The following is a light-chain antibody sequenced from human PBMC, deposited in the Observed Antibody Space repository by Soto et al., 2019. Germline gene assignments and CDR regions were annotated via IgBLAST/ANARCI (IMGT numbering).Light chain of an antibody. Sequence: EIVMTQSPATLSVSPGERATLSCRASESVSSILAWYQQKPGQAPRLLIYGASTRATGIPARFSGSGSGTEFTLTISSLQSEDFAVYYCQQNNNWLPYTFGQGTKLEI. CDR2: GAS. V-gene: IGKV3-15*01. CDR3: QQNNNWLPYT. CDR1: ESVSSI. J-gene: IGKJ2*01.